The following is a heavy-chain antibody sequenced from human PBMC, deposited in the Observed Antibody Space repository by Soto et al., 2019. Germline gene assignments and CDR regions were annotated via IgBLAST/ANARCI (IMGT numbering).Heavy chain of an antibody. CDR3: AKDFIGYCTSVNCHIFDF. CDR1: GFSFSSYA. J-gene: IGHJ4*02. CDR2: ISNDGTKE. Sequence: QVQLVESGGGVVQPGTSLRLSCEASGFSFSSYAIHWVRQAPGRGLEWVAGISNDGTKEHYTDSVKGRFSISTDKSKNMVYLQMNSLTSEDTAVYYCAKDFIGYCTSVNCHIFDFWGQGTLVTVPS. V-gene: IGHV3-30*18. D-gene: IGHD2-8*02.